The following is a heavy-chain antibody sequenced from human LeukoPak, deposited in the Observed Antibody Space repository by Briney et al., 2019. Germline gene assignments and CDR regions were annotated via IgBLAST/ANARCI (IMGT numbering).Heavy chain of an antibody. Sequence: GGSLRLSCAASGFTFSDYYMSWIRQAPGKGLEWVSYISSSGSTIYYADSVKGRFTISRDNAKNSLYLQMNSLRAEDTAVYYCARSPSSSWLNWFDPWGQGTLVTVSS. J-gene: IGHJ5*02. D-gene: IGHD6-13*01. CDR2: ISSSGSTI. CDR1: GFTFSDYY. CDR3: ARSPSSSWLNWFDP. V-gene: IGHV3-11*04.